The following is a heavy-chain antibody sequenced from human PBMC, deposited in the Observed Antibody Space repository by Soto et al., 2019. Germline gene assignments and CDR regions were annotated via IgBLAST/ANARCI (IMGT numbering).Heavy chain of an antibody. CDR2: ISSSGTYI. V-gene: IGHV3-21*01. CDR1: GFTFSSYS. CDR3: ARELFYYDSTGYLGD. J-gene: IGHJ4*02. D-gene: IGHD3-22*01. Sequence: EVQLVESGGGLVKPGGSLRLSCAASGFTFSSYSMKWVRQAPGKGLEWLSSISSSGTYIYYGDSVKGRFTISRDNAKNSLYLQMNSLRAEDTAVYYCARELFYYDSTGYLGDWGQGTLVTVSS.